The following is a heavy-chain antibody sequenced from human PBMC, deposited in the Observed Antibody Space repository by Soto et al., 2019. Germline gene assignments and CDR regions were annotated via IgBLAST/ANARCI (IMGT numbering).Heavy chain of an antibody. Sequence: SETLSLTCAGYGGSFSGYYWSWIRQPPGKGLEWIGEINHSGITNYNPSLKSRVTISVDTSKNQFSLKLSSVTAADTAVYYCARARYFAPAWSFYGMDVWGQGTTVTVSS. CDR3: ARARYFAPAWSFYGMDV. J-gene: IGHJ6*02. V-gene: IGHV4-34*01. CDR1: GGSFSGYY. CDR2: INHSGIT. D-gene: IGHD3-9*01.